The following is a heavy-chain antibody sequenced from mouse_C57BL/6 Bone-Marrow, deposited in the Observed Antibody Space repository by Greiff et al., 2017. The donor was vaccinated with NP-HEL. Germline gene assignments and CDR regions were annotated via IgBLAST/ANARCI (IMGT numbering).Heavy chain of an antibody. CDR2: IHPNSGST. CDR3: ARWGYWYFDV. Sequence: QVQLQQPGAELVKPGASVKLSCKASGYTFTSYWMHWVKQRPGQGLEWIGMIHPNSGSTNYKEKFKSKATLTVDKSSSTAYMQLSSLTSEDSAVYYCARWGYWYFDVWGTGTTVTVSS. CDR1: GYTFTSYW. J-gene: IGHJ1*03. V-gene: IGHV1-64*01.